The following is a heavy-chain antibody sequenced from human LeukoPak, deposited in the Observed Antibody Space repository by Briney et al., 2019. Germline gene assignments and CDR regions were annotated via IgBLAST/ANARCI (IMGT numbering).Heavy chain of an antibody. Sequence: SETLSLTCAVYGGSFSGYYWSWLRQPPGKGLEWIGEINHSGSTNYNPSLKSRVTISVDTSKNQFSLKLSSVTAADTAVYYCARVGPATAQGDYWGQGTLVTVPS. CDR3: ARVGPATAQGDY. J-gene: IGHJ4*02. D-gene: IGHD1-26*01. V-gene: IGHV4-34*01. CDR2: INHSGST. CDR1: GGSFSGYY.